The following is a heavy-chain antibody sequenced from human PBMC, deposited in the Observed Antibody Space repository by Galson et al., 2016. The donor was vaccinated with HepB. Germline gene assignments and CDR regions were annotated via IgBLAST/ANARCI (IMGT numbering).Heavy chain of an antibody. Sequence: SVKLSCAASGFIFSTYSMNWVRQAPGQGLEWVSSISSGSAYRYYADTVKGRFTMARDTAKTSLYLQLNSLSAEDTAVYYRARMGYSSGWLDGFDIWGQGTMVTVSS. CDR3: ARMGYSSGWLDGFDI. D-gene: IGHD6-19*01. CDR2: ISSGSAYR. V-gene: IGHV3-21*01. CDR1: GFIFSTYS. J-gene: IGHJ3*02.